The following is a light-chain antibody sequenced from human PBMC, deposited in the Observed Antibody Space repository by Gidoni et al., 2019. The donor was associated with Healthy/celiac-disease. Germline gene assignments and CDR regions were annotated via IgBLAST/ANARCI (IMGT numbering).Light chain of an antibody. CDR1: QSVSSY. V-gene: IGKV3-15*01. Sequence: EIVMTQSPATLSVSPGERATLSCRASQSVSSYLAWYQQKPGQAPRLLIYGASTRATGIPARFIGSWSGTEFTLTISSLQSEDFAVYYCQQYNNWPPLTFGGGTKVEIK. CDR2: GAS. CDR3: QQYNNWPPLT. J-gene: IGKJ4*01.